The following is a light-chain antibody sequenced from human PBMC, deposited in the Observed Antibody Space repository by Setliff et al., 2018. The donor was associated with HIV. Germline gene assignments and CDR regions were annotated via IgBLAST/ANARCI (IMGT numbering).Light chain of an antibody. CDR2: DVN. CDR3: TSYTINTLYV. CDR1: SDDIGRYYY. J-gene: IGLJ1*01. Sequence: SALTQPASVSGSPGQAITISCTGTSDDIGRYYYVSWYQQLPGKAPKLIMYDVNHRPSGVSTRFSGSKSGDTASLTISGLQAEDEARYYCTSYTINTLYVFGTGTKV. V-gene: IGLV2-14*03.